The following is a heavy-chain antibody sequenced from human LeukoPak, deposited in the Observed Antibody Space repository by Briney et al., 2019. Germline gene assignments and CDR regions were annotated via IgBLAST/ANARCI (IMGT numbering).Heavy chain of an antibody. CDR1: GGTFSSYA. Sequence: ASVKVSCKASGGTFSSYAISWVRQAPGQGLEWMGGIIPILGIANYAQKFQGRVTITADKSTSTAYMELSSLRSEDTAVYYCARAGGITMIVVPNDAFDIWGQGTMVTVSS. V-gene: IGHV1-69*10. CDR3: ARAGGITMIVVPNDAFDI. D-gene: IGHD3-22*01. CDR2: IIPILGIA. J-gene: IGHJ3*02.